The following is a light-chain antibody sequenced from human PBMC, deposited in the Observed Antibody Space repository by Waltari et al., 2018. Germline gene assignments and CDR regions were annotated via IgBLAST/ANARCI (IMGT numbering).Light chain of an antibody. CDR3: ASWDDTSVV. V-gene: IGLV1-47*01. Sequence: QSVLTQPPSASGTPGQRVTISCSGSRSNIGSNYVYWYQQFPGTAPKLLVHRNNQRPSGVPDRFSGSKSGTSASLAISGLRPEDEADYYCASWDDTSVVFGGGTKLTVL. CDR1: RSNIGSNY. CDR2: RNN. J-gene: IGLJ2*01.